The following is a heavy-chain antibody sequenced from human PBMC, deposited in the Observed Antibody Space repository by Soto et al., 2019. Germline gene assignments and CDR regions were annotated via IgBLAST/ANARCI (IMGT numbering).Heavy chain of an antibody. J-gene: IGHJ4*02. CDR3: AKDSGGTPQTMDSSGYQLPDY. Sequence: QVQLVESGGGVVQPGRSLRLSCADSGFTFSSYGMHWVRQAPGKGLEWVAVISYDGSNKYYADSVKGRFTISRDNSKNTLYLQMNSLRAEDTAVYYCAKDSGGTPQTMDSSGYQLPDYWGQGTLVTVSS. CDR1: GFTFSSYG. CDR2: ISYDGSNK. D-gene: IGHD3-22*01. V-gene: IGHV3-30*18.